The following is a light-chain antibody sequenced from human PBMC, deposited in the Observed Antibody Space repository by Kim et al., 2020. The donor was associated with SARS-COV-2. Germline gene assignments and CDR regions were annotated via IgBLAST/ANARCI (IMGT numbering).Light chain of an antibody. CDR2: EVS. CDR3: SSYAGSNNFVV. V-gene: IGLV2-8*01. Sequence: SVTIACSGTSSDVGGYNYVSWYQQHPGKAPKLMIYEVSNRPSGVPDRFSGSKSGNTASLTVSGLQAEDEADDYCSSYAGSNNFVVFGGGTKLTVL. CDR1: SSDVGGYNY. J-gene: IGLJ2*01.